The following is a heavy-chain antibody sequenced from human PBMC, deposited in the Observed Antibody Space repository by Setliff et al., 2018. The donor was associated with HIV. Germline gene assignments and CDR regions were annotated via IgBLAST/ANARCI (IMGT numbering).Heavy chain of an antibody. CDR1: GFFFKNAW. CDR3: TTAGHGSLDFDY. J-gene: IGHJ4*02. V-gene: IGHV3-15*01. Sequence: PGESLKISCAASGFFFKNAWMSWVRQAPGKGLEWIGRIKSEADGGTEESAAFLKGRFTISRDDSQNTLFLQMNGLKGEDTALYYCTTAGHGSLDFDYWGQGTRVTVSS. D-gene: IGHD1-1*01. CDR2: IKSEADGGTE.